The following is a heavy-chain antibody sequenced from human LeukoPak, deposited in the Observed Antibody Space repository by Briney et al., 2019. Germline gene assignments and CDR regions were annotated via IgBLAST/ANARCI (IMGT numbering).Heavy chain of an antibody. Sequence: ASVKVPCKASGYAFTSYAMNWVRQAPGQGLEWMGWINTNTGNPTYAQGFTGRFVFSLDTSVSTAYLQISSLKAEDTAVYYCARGPPMIVVVIIKSTSWFDPWGQGTLVTVSS. D-gene: IGHD3-22*01. CDR3: ARGPPMIVVVIIKSTSWFDP. CDR2: INTNTGNP. V-gene: IGHV7-4-1*02. CDR1: GYAFTSYA. J-gene: IGHJ5*02.